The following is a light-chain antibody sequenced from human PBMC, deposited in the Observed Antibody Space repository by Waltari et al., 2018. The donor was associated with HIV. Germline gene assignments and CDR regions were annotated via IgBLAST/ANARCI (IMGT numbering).Light chain of an antibody. CDR1: SSNIGSGYD. J-gene: IGLJ3*02. CDR3: QSYDSSLSGWV. CDR2: ANS. Sequence: QSVLTQPPSVSGAPGQRVTISCSGSSSNIGSGYDVHWYQQLPGTAPKLLIYANSKRPSVVPDRFSGSKSGTSASLAITGLQAEDEADYYCQSYDSSLSGWVFGGGTKLTVL. V-gene: IGLV1-40*01.